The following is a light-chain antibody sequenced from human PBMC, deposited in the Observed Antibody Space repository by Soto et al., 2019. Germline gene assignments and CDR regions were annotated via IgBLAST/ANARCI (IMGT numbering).Light chain of an antibody. CDR1: QGISSA. Sequence: IQLTQSPASLSASVGDRVTITCRASQGISSALAWYQQKPGKAPKLLIHDASSLESGVPSRFSGSRSGTDFTLTISSLQPEDFATYYCQQFNSYPGGFTFGPGT. CDR2: DAS. CDR3: QQFNSYPGGFT. V-gene: IGKV1-13*02. J-gene: IGKJ3*01.